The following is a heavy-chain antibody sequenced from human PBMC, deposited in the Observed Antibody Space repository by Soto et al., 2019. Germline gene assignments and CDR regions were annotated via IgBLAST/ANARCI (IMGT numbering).Heavy chain of an antibody. CDR2: IYYSGST. J-gene: IGHJ6*03. V-gene: IGHV4-59*01. CDR1: GGSISSYY. Sequence: SETLSLTCTVSGGSISSYYWSLIRQPPGKGLEWIGYIYYSGSTNYNPSLKSRVTISVDTSKNQFSLKLSSVTAADTAVYYCARDRGVTTDYYYYMDVWGKGTTVTVSS. D-gene: IGHD4-17*01. CDR3: ARDRGVTTDYYYYMDV.